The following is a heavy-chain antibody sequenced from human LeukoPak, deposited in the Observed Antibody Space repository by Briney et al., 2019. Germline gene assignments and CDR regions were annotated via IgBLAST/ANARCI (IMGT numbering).Heavy chain of an antibody. D-gene: IGHD1-7*01. J-gene: IGHJ6*02. Sequence: GASVKVSCKASGGTFSKFAISWVRQAPGQGLEWMGGIIPMFGATNYAQKLQGRVTITADESTSTGYMELSSLRSEDTAVYYCARATGTTSNYYYGLDVWGQGTTVTVSS. CDR3: ARATGTTSNYYYGLDV. CDR2: IIPMFGAT. V-gene: IGHV1-69*13. CDR1: GGTFSKFA.